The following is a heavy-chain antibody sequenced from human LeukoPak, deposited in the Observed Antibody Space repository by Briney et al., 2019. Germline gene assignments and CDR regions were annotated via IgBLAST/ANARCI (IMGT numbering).Heavy chain of an antibody. Sequence: GGSLRLSCAASGFTFSSCSMNWVGQAPGKGLEWVSYISSSSSTIYYADSVKGRFTISRDNAKNSLYLQMNSLRDEDTAVYYCARDHDSSGYPVDYWGQGTLVTVSS. J-gene: IGHJ4*02. CDR2: ISSSSSTI. D-gene: IGHD3-22*01. V-gene: IGHV3-48*02. CDR1: GFTFSSCS. CDR3: ARDHDSSGYPVDY.